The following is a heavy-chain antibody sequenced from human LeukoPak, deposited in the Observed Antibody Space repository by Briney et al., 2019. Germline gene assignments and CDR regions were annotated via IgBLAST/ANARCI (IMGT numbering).Heavy chain of an antibody. CDR3: AKDRGYGEHKPFES. Sequence: GGPLRLSCVGSGFTFSDYAIHWVRQAPGKGLEWVAVASHDEVGKQFADSVKGRFTLSRDNSRDSVHLQMNRLRDEDTGVYYCAKDRGYGEHKPFESWGQGSLVAVSS. CDR2: ASHDEVGK. V-gene: IGHV3-30*18. CDR1: GFTFSDYA. D-gene: IGHD4-17*01. J-gene: IGHJ4*02.